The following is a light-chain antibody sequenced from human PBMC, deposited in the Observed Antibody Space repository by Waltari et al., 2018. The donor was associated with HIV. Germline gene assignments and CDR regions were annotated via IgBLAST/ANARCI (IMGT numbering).Light chain of an antibody. CDR3: QQYGSSPQT. V-gene: IGKV3-20*01. CDR1: QMVSSSY. J-gene: IGKJ1*01. Sequence: SCRASQMVSSSYLASYQHKPAQAPSHLIYGASRRTTGIPDRFSGSEAGTNFTFTIARLEPEDYASYYCQQYGSSPQTFGQGTKVEI. CDR2: GAS.